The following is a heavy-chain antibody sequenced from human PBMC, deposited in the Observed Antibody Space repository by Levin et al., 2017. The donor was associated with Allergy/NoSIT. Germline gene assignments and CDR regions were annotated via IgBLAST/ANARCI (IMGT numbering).Heavy chain of an antibody. D-gene: IGHD1-20*01. CDR3: VRGVRGNNWNFDF. CDR2: VYYTGTT. Sequence: PSETLSLTCRVSGGSIASYFWTWIRQTPGKGLEWIGNVYYTGTTNFNPSLKSRVTISLDTSNVEFSLTLTSLTAADTAVYYCVRGVRGNNWNFDFWGQGTMVT. V-gene: IGHV4-59*01. CDR1: GGSIASYF. J-gene: IGHJ4*02.